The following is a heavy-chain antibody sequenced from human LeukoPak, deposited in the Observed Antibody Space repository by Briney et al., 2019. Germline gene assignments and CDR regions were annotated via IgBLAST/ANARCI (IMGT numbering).Heavy chain of an antibody. D-gene: IGHD3-10*01. J-gene: IGHJ3*02. CDR1: GFTFRTYW. CDR2: IKQDGNEK. V-gene: IGHV3-7*03. CDR3: AKDYKGSLGGGAFDI. Sequence: GGSLRLSCAASGFTFRTYWMSWVRQAPGKGLEWVANIKQDGNEKYYVDSVKGRFTISRDNAKNSLYLQMNSLRAEDMALYYCAKDYKGSLGGGAFDIWGQGTMVTVSS.